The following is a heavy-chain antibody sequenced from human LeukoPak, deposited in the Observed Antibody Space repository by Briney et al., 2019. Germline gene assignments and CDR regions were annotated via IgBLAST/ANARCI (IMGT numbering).Heavy chain of an antibody. J-gene: IGHJ4*02. V-gene: IGHV1-8*01. Sequence: GASVKVSCKASGYTFTSYDINWVRQATGQGLEWMGWMNPNSGNTGYAQKFQGRVTMTRNTSISTAYMELSSLRSEDTAVYYSAITPDYRTGYYFDYWGRGTLVTVSS. CDR2: MNPNSGNT. CDR1: GYTFTSYD. D-gene: IGHD4-11*01. CDR3: AITPDYRTGYYFDY.